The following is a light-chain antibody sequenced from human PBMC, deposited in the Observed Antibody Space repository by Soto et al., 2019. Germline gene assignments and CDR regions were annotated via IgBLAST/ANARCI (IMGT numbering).Light chain of an antibody. CDR3: QQYDNLPLT. V-gene: IGKV1-33*01. CDR1: QDISNF. Sequence: DIQMTQSPSSLSASVGDRVTITCQASQDISNFLNWYQQKPGKAPKLLIYDPSNLETVVPSRFSGSGSGPDFTFTISSLQPEDIATYYCQQYDNLPLTFGGGTKVEIK. J-gene: IGKJ4*01. CDR2: DPS.